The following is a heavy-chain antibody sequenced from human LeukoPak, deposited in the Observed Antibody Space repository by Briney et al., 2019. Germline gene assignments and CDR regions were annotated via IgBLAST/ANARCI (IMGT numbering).Heavy chain of an antibody. CDR3: ERDITLTRGGRSDY. J-gene: IGHJ4*02. V-gene: IGHV3-74*01. CDR2: ISSDGTTT. CDR1: GFTFSNYW. Sequence: GGSLRLSCAASGFTFSNYWMYWVRQAPGKGLVWVSRISSDGTTTNFAGSVKGRFTISRDNAKNTVYLQMNSLRAEDTAVYYCERDITLTRGGRSDYWGQGTLVTVSS. D-gene: IGHD3-10*01.